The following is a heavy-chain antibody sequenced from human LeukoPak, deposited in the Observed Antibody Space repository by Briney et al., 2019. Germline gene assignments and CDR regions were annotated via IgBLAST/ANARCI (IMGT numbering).Heavy chain of an antibody. J-gene: IGHJ4*02. CDR2: ISRDSITT. CDR3: ARDLLDY. V-gene: IGHV3-48*02. Sequence: GGSLRLSCAASGFTFSFYNMNWVRQAPGKGLEWVSYISRDSITTYYADSVKGRFTISRDNAKNSLYLQMNSLRDEGTAVYFCARDLLDYWGQGTLVTVSS. CDR1: GFTFSFYN.